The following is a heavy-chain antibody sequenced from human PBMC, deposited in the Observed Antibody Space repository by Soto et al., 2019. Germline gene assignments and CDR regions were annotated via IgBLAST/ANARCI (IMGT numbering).Heavy chain of an antibody. CDR2: IIPIFGTA. D-gene: IGHD3-22*01. J-gene: IGHJ4*02. CDR3: ARDRDDSSGYPFFDY. Sequence: SSVKVSCKASGGTFSSYAISWVRQAPGQGLEWMGGIIPIFGTANYAQKFQGRVTITADESTSTAYMELSSLRSEDTAVYYCARDRDDSSGYPFFDYWGQGTLVTVSS. V-gene: IGHV1-69*13. CDR1: GGTFSSYA.